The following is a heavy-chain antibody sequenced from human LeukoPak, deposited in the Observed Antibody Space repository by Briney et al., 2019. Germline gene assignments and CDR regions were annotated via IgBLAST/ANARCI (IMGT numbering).Heavy chain of an antibody. CDR1: GFTVSSNY. CDR3: AGDLAAGGTYPHY. Sequence: GGSLRLSCAASGFTVSSNYMSWVRQAPGKGPEWASVIYSDGSTYYADSVKGRFTISRDTSKNTLYLQMNSLRTEGTAVYYCAGDLAAGGTYPHYWGQGTLVSVSS. CDR2: IYSDGST. D-gene: IGHD6-13*01. V-gene: IGHV3-53*01. J-gene: IGHJ4*02.